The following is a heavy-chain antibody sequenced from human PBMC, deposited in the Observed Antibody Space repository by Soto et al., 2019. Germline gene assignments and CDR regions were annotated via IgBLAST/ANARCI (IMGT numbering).Heavy chain of an antibody. CDR2: IKSKPDGGAA. D-gene: IGHD2-15*01. Sequence: PGGSLRRSCAASGFTLSNAWMNWVRQAPGKGLEWVARIKSKPDGGAADYAAPVKGRFSISRDDSENMLYLQMDSLKTEDTAVYYCTTLTMLLVHFDYWGQGALVTVSS. J-gene: IGHJ4*02. CDR1: GFTLSNAW. V-gene: IGHV3-15*07. CDR3: TTLTMLLVHFDY.